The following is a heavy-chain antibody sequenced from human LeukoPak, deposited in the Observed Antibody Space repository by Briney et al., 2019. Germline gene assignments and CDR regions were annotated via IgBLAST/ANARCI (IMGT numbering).Heavy chain of an antibody. CDR2: ISRSATTI. CDR1: GFTLSSYE. CDR3: ARVGALSSSWLLY. D-gene: IGHD6-13*01. Sequence: SGGSLRLSCAASGFTLSSYEMNWVRQAPGKGLEWVSSISRSATTIYYADSVKGRFTISRDNAKNSLYLQMNSLRAEDTAVYFCARVGALSSSWLLYWGQGTLVTVSS. V-gene: IGHV3-48*03. J-gene: IGHJ4*02.